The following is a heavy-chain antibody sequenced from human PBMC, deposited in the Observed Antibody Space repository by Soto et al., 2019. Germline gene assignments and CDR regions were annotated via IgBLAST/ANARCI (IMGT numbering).Heavy chain of an antibody. V-gene: IGHV1-18*01. D-gene: IGHD3-10*01. CDR3: ARVLGSGGAYYYYGMDV. J-gene: IGHJ6*02. CDR2: ISAYNGNT. Sequence: GASVKVSCKASGYTFTSYGISWVRQAPGQGLEWMGWISAYNGNTNYAQKLQGRVTMTTDTSTSTAYMELRSLRSEDTAVYYCARVLGSGGAYYYYGMDVWGQGTTVTVSS. CDR1: GYTFTSYG.